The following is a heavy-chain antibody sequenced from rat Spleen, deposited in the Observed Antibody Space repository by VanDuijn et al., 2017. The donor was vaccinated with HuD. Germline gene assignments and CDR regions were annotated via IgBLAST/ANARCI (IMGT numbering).Heavy chain of an antibody. CDR1: GFTFSSFA. CDR3: AKRGDY. CDR2: ITSGGSNT. V-gene: IGHV5-25*01. Sequence: EVQLVESGGGLVQPGRSLKLSCAASGFTFSSFAMAWVRQAPKKGLEWVATITSGGSNTYYPDSVKGRFTISRDNAKSTLYLQMDSLRSEDTATYYCAKRGDYWGQGVMVTVSS. D-gene: IGHD4-3*01. J-gene: IGHJ2*01.